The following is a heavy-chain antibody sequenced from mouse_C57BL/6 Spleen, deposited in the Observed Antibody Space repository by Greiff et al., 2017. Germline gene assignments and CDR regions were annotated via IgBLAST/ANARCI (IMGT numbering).Heavy chain of an antibody. CDR1: GFTFSSYT. V-gene: IGHV5-9*01. J-gene: IGHJ4*01. CDR2: ISGGGGNT. CDR3: ARGDGSRRYYAMDY. D-gene: IGHD1-1*01. Sequence: VQLVESGGGLVKPGGSLKLSCAASGFTFSSYTMSWVRQTPEKRLEWVATISGGGGNTYYPDSVKGRFTISRDNAKNTLYLQMSSLRSEDTALYYCARGDGSRRYYAMDYWGQGTSVTVSS.